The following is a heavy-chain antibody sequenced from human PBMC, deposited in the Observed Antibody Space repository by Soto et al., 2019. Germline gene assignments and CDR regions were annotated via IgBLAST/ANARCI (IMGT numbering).Heavy chain of an antibody. J-gene: IGHJ4*02. CDR2: IHHSGST. CDR3: ARVAVAGTRVDY. D-gene: IGHD6-19*01. V-gene: IGHV4-39*07. Sequence: SETLSLTCTVSGGSISSNIYYWGWIRQPPGKGLEWIGNIHHSGSTNYDPSLKSRVTISVDKSKNQFSLKLSSVTAADTAVYYCARVAVAGTRVDYWGQGTLVTVSS. CDR1: GGSISSNIYY.